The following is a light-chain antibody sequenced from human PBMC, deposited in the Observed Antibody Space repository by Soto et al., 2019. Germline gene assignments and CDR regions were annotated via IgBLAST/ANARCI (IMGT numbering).Light chain of an antibody. Sequence: QSALTQPASVSGSPGQPITISCTGTNSDVGANNYVSWYQHHPGKAPKLLIYEVSNRPSGVSNRFSGSKSGNTASLTISGLQTEDEADYYCYSYRGSNAWVFGGGTQLTVL. CDR3: YSYRGSNAWV. V-gene: IGLV2-14*01. CDR2: EVS. J-gene: IGLJ3*02. CDR1: NSDVGANNY.